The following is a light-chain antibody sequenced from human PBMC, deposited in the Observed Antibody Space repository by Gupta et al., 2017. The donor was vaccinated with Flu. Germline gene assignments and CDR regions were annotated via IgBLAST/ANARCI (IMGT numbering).Light chain of an antibody. V-gene: IGKV1-5*03. CDR1: QSISNW. J-gene: IGKJ2*01. CDR2: KAS. Sequence: PSTLSASVGDRVTITCRASQSISNWLAWYQQKPGKAPKLLIYKASTLESGVPSRFSGSGSGTEFTLTISSLQPDDFATYYCQQDNSYPYTFGQGTKLDIK. CDR3: QQDNSYPYT.